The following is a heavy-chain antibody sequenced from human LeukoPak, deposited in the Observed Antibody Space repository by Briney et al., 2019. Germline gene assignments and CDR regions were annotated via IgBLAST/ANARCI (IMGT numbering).Heavy chain of an antibody. V-gene: IGHV3-23*01. CDR3: AKGDYYDSSGYDY. CDR2: ISGSGGST. D-gene: IGHD3-22*01. CDR1: GFTFSSYA. Sequence: GGSLRLSCAASGFTFSSYAMSWVRQAPGKGLEWVSAISGSGGSTYYADCVKGRFTISRDNSKNTLYLQMNSLRAEDTAVYYCAKGDYYDSSGYDYWGQGTLVTVSS. J-gene: IGHJ4*02.